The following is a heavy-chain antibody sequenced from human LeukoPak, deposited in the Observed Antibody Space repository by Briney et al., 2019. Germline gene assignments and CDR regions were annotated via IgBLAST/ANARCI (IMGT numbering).Heavy chain of an antibody. D-gene: IGHD6-13*01. Sequence: RGSLRLSCAASGFTFSSYSMNWVREAPGKGLDWVSSISSSSSYIYYADSVKGRFTISRDNAKNSLYLQMNSLRAEDTAVYYCARGAAGSYSGIDYWGQGTLVTVSS. J-gene: IGHJ4*02. CDR1: GFTFSSYS. V-gene: IGHV3-21*01. CDR3: ARGAAGSYSGIDY. CDR2: ISSSSSYI.